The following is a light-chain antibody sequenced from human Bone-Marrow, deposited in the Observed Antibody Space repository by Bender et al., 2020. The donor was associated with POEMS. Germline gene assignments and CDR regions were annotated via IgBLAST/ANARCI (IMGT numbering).Light chain of an antibody. CDR3: ASYSTTANFV. J-gene: IGLJ2*01. CDR1: LSDIGASDH. CDR2: NVN. Sequence: QSALTQPASVSASPGQSITISCTGRLSDIGASDHVSWYQQYPGKAPKLILYNVNSRPSDVSGRFSGSMSGDTASLIISGLQTDDEAHYYCASYSTTANFVFGGGTRLTVL. V-gene: IGLV2-14*03.